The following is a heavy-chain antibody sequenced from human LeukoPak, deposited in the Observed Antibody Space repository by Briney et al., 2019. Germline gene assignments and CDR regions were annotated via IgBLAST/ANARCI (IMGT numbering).Heavy chain of an antibody. D-gene: IGHD6-13*01. CDR1: GGTFSSYA. J-gene: IGHJ4*02. Sequence: SVKVSSKASGGTFSSYAISWVRQAPGQGLEWMGGIIPIFGTANYAQKFQGRVTITADESTSTAYMELSSLRSEDTAVYYCARQSYSSSPFDYWGQGTLVTVSS. V-gene: IGHV1-69*01. CDR2: IIPIFGTA. CDR3: ARQSYSSSPFDY.